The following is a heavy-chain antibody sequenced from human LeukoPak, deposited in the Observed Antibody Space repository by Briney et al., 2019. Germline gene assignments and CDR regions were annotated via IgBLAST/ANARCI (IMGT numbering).Heavy chain of an antibody. D-gene: IGHD5-18*01. V-gene: IGHV4-34*01. CDR1: GGSFSGYY. Sequence: PSETLSLTCAVYGGSFSGYYWSWIRQPPGKGLEWIGEINHSGSTNYNPSLKSRVTISVDTSKNQFSLKLSSVTAADTAVYYCARERRGYSYGYCFDYWGQGTLVTVSS. J-gene: IGHJ4*02. CDR3: ARERRGYSYGYCFDY. CDR2: INHSGST.